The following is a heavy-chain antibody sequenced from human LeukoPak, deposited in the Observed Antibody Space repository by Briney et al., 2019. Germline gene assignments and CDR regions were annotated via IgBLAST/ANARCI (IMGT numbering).Heavy chain of an antibody. Sequence: SETLSLTCAVYGGSFSGYYWSWIRQPPGKGLEWIGEINHSGSTNYNPSLKSRVTIPVDTSKNQFSLKLSSVTAADTAVYYCARGFMWFGEFQFDIWGQGTMVTVSS. CDR3: ARGFMWFGEFQFDI. V-gene: IGHV4-34*01. J-gene: IGHJ3*02. CDR2: INHSGST. CDR1: GGSFSGYY. D-gene: IGHD3-10*01.